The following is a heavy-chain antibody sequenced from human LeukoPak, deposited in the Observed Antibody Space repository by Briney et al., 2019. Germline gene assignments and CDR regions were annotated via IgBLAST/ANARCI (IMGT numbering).Heavy chain of an antibody. J-gene: IGHJ5*02. Sequence: GGSLRHSCVASGFTFSNYWMHWVRQPLGKGLVWVSRIYVDGRTTNYADSVKGRFTISRDNAKNTVYLEMNSLSVEDTATYYCIRDFRSADLWGQGTLVTVTS. CDR3: IRDFRSADL. V-gene: IGHV3-74*01. CDR2: IYVDGRTT. CDR1: GFTFSNYW.